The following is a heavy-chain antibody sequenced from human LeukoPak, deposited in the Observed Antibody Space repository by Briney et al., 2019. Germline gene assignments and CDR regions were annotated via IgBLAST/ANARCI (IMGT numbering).Heavy chain of an antibody. CDR3: VRDVTRHMDV. CDR2: ISSDGSVT. D-gene: IGHD4-17*01. Sequence: ISSDGSVTRYTDSVKGRFTISRDNAKNTVDLQMNSLRVKDTAVYYCVRDVTRHMDVWGKGTAVTVSS. J-gene: IGHJ6*03. V-gene: IGHV3-74*01.